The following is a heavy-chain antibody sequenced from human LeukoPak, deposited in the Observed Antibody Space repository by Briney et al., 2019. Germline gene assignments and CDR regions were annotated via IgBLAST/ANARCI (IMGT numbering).Heavy chain of an antibody. J-gene: IGHJ4*02. Sequence: GGSLRLSCAVSGFTFSSLWMSWVRQAPGKGLEWVSVISGSGGSTYYADSVKGRFTISRDNSKNTLYLQMNSLRAEDTAVYYCAKDRTGTEAWYFDYWGQGTLVTVSS. V-gene: IGHV3-23*01. CDR1: GFTFSSLW. CDR2: ISGSGGST. D-gene: IGHD1-1*01. CDR3: AKDRTGTEAWYFDY.